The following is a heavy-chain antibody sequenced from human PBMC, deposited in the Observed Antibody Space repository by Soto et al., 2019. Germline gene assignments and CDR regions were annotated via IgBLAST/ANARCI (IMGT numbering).Heavy chain of an antibody. CDR1: GYTFTSYD. V-gene: IGHV1-18*01. J-gene: IGHJ4*02. CDR3: ARGGYDILTGYYFFDY. CDR2: MSPYNGNT. D-gene: IGHD3-9*01. Sequence: ASVKVSCKASGYTFTSYDINWVRQATGQGLEWMGWMSPYNGNTDYAQKLQGRVTMTTDTSTSTAYMELRSLRSDDTAVYYCARGGYDILTGYYFFDYWGQGTLVTVSS.